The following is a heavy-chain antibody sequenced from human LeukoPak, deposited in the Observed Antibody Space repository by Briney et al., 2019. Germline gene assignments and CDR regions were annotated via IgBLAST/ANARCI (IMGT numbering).Heavy chain of an antibody. CDR3: ARGSRAWGRPVAGTHNWFDP. CDR2: IYYSGST. J-gene: IGHJ5*02. Sequence: PSETLSLTCTVSGGSISSSSYYWGWLRQPPGKGLEWIGSIYYSGSTYYNPSLKSRVTISVDTSKNQFSLKLSSVTAADTAVYYCARGSRAWGRPVAGTHNWFDPWGQGTLVTVSS. D-gene: IGHD6-19*01. CDR1: GGSISSSSYY. V-gene: IGHV4-39*07.